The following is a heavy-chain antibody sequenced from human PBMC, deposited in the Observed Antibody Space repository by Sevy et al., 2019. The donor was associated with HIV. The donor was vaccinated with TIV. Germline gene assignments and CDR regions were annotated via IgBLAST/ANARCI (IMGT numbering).Heavy chain of an antibody. D-gene: IGHD1-1*01. Sequence: GGSLRLSCAASGFTFSDHYMDWVRQAPGKGLEWVGRIRNKANRYTTEYAASVKGRFTISRDDSKNSLYLEMNSLKTEDTAVYHCARRATTGGFDYWGQGTLVTVSS. V-gene: IGHV3-72*01. CDR2: IRNKANRYTT. J-gene: IGHJ4*02. CDR3: ARRATTGGFDY. CDR1: GFTFSDHY.